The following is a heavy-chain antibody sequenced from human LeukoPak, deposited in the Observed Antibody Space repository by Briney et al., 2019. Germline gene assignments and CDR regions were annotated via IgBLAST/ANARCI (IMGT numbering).Heavy chain of an antibody. CDR1: GYXFTAYC. CDR3: ARVVGQGTAMPSRDFFDY. J-gene: IGHJ4*02. V-gene: IGHV1-2*02. Sequence: ASVTVSCTASGYXFTAYCIHWVRQAPGQGLEWMGWIDPNTGQTDSAQKFQGRVTATRDTSINTAYMDLSSLRSDDTAVYYCARVVGQGTAMPSRDFFDYWGQGTLVTVSS. D-gene: IGHD5-18*01. CDR2: IDPNTGQT.